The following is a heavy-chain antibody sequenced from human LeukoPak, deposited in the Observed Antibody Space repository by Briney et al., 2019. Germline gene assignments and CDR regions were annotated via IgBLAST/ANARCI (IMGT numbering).Heavy chain of an antibody. Sequence: ASVKVSCKASGGTFSSYAISWVRQAPGQGLEWMGGIIPIFGTANYAQKFQGRVTITTDESTSTAYMELSSLRSEDTAVYYCARGLAARRGYYFDYWGQGTLVTVSS. J-gene: IGHJ4*02. D-gene: IGHD6-6*01. V-gene: IGHV1-69*05. CDR1: GGTFSSYA. CDR3: ARGLAARRGYYFDY. CDR2: IIPIFGTA.